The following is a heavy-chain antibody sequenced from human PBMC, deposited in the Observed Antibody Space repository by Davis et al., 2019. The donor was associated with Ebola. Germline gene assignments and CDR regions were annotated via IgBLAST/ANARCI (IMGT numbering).Heavy chain of an antibody. J-gene: IGHJ6*02. Sequence: PGGSLRPSCAASGFTSSGSAMHWVRQVSGKGLEWVGRIRSKANSYATAYAASVKGRFTISRDDSKNTAYLQMNSLKTEDTAVYYCTRHWDEGYDFWSGYYMRYYYYGMDVWGQGTTVTVSS. CDR2: IRSKANSYAT. D-gene: IGHD3-3*01. CDR1: GFTSSGSA. CDR3: TRHWDEGYDFWSGYYMRYYYYGMDV. V-gene: IGHV3-73*01.